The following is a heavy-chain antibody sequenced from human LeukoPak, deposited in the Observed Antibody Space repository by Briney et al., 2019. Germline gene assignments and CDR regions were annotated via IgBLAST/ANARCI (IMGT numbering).Heavy chain of an antibody. Sequence: GGSLRLSCAASGFTVSSNYMSWVRQAPGKGLEWVSVIYSGGSTYYADSVKGRFTISRDNSKNTLYLQMNSLRAEDTAVYYCAKIYSSSWYGKYYFDYWGQGTLVTVSS. J-gene: IGHJ4*02. V-gene: IGHV3-66*01. CDR1: GFTVSSNY. CDR2: IYSGGST. D-gene: IGHD6-13*01. CDR3: AKIYSSSWYGKYYFDY.